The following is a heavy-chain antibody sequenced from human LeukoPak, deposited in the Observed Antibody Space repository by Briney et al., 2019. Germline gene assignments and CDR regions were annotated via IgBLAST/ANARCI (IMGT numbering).Heavy chain of an antibody. J-gene: IGHJ4*02. CDR1: GYTFTTLD. V-gene: IGHV1-8*03. D-gene: IGHD2-15*01. CDR3: ARVDGSPDY. Sequence: ASVKVSCKASGYTFTTLDINWVRQATGQGLEWMGWINPKSGNTGHAQKFQGKVTITRDTSISTAYMELSSLRSEDTAVYYCARVDGSPDYWGQGTLVIVSS. CDR2: INPKSGNT.